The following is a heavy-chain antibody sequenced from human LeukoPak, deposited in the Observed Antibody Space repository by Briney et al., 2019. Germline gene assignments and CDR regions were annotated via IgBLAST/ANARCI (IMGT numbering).Heavy chain of an antibody. J-gene: IGHJ3*02. CDR1: GFTFSSYA. CDR2: ISGSGGST. D-gene: IGHD3-10*01. CDR3: ARIVRGVISPDDAFDI. Sequence: GGSLRLSCAASGFTFSSYAMSWVRRAPGKGLEWVSAISGSGGSTYYADSVKGRFTISRDNSKNTLYLQMNSLRAEDTAVYYCARIVRGVISPDDAFDIWGQGTMVTVSS. V-gene: IGHV3-23*01.